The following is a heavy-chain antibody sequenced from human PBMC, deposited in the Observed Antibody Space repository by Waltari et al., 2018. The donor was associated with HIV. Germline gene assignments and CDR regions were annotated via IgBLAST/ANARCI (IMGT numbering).Heavy chain of an antibody. V-gene: IGHV3-11*05. CDR1: GFTFSDYY. CDR3: AMPQLAGWYFDL. CDR2: ISSSSSYT. D-gene: IGHD2-2*01. Sequence: QVQLVESGGGLVKPGGSLRLSCAASGFTFSDYYMSWIRQDPGKGLEWVSYISSSSSYTNYADSGKGRFTISRDNAKNSLYLQMNSLRAEDTAVYYCAMPQLAGWYFDLWGRGTLVTVSS. J-gene: IGHJ2*01.